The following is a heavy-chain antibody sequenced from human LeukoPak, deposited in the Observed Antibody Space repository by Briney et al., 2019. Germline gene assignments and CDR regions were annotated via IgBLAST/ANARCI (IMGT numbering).Heavy chain of an antibody. Sequence: SQTLSLTCSVSGGSISSYYWSWIRQPPGKGLERIGYIYYSGSTSYNPSLKSRVTISVDTSMNQFSLKLLSVTAADTAVYYCAREYRGYDYSPCDCWGQGILVTVSS. V-gene: IGHV4-59*01. CDR1: GGSISSYY. J-gene: IGHJ4*02. D-gene: IGHD5-12*01. CDR3: AREYRGYDYSPCDC. CDR2: IYYSGST.